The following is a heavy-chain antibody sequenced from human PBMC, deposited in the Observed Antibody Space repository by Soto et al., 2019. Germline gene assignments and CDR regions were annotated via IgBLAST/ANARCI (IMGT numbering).Heavy chain of an antibody. J-gene: IGHJ5*02. CDR3: ARDYRPQNWFDP. CDR1: GYTFTSYA. D-gene: IGHD4-4*01. V-gene: IGHV1-3*01. Sequence: ASVKVSCKASGYTFTSYAMHWVRQAPGQRLEWMGWINAGNGNTKYSQKFQGRVTITRDTSVSTAYMELSSLRSEDTAVYYCARDYRPQNWFDPWGQGTLVTVSS. CDR2: INAGNGNT.